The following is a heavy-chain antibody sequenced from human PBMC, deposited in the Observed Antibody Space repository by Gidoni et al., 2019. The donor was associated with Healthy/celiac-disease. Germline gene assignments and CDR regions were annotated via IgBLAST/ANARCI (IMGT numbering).Heavy chain of an antibody. J-gene: IGHJ3*02. CDR2: IRSKAYGGTT. CDR1: GFTFVDYA. V-gene: IGHV3-49*05. D-gene: IGHD4-17*01. CDR3: TRAHPPPSTVTTAFDI. Sequence: EVQLVESGGGLVKPGRSLRLSCTASGFTFVDYAMSWFRQAPGKGLGWVGFIRSKAYGGTTEYAASVKGRFTISRDDSKSIAYPQMNSLKTEDTAVYYCTRAHPPPSTVTTAFDIWGQGTMVTVSS.